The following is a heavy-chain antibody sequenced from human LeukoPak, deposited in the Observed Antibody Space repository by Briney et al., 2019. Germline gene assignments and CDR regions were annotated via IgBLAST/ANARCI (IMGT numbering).Heavy chain of an antibody. D-gene: IGHD1-26*01. V-gene: IGHV3-23*01. CDR3: ARSSGSYPRDGVDH. Sequence: LPGGSLRLSCVASGFTFSNYAMSWVRQAPGKGLEWVSGIGGSGGSTYYADSVKGRFTNSRENSKNTLYLQMNSLRAEDTAVYYCARSSGSYPRDGVDHWGQGTLVTVSS. J-gene: IGHJ4*02. CDR2: IGGSGGST. CDR1: GFTFSNYA.